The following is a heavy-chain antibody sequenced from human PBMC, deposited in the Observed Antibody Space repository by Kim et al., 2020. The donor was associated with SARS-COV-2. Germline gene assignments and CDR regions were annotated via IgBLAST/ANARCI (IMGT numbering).Heavy chain of an antibody. CDR1: GFTFGDYA. CDR2: IRSKAYGGTT. CDR3: TSCREGDCGGDCYCDGARDY. Sequence: GGSLRLSCTASGFTFGDYAMSWVRQAPGKGLEWVGFIRSKAYGGTTEYAASVKGRFTISRDDSKSIAYLQMNSLKTEDTAVYYCTSCREGDCGGDCYCDGARDYWGQGTLVTVSS. V-gene: IGHV3-49*04. J-gene: IGHJ4*02. D-gene: IGHD2-21*02.